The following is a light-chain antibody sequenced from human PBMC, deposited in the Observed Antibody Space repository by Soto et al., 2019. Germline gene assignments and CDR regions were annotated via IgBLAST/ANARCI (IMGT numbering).Light chain of an antibody. CDR3: QQRNVWHPIT. Sequence: EVLLTQSPSTLSLSPGERATLSCGASQSIRPSLAWHQQKPGQAPRLVSFDASNRANGVPASFGGSGSGTDFTLTINSLEPEDFAVYYCQQRNVWHPITFGQGTRLEIK. J-gene: IGKJ5*01. CDR1: QSIRPS. CDR2: DAS. V-gene: IGKV3-11*01.